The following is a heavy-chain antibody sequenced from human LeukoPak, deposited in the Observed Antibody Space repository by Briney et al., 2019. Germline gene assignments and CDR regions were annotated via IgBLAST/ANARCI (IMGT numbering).Heavy chain of an antibody. CDR1: GYTFSSYY. V-gene: IGHV1-18*04. Sequence: GASVKVSCKASGYTFSSYYMHWVRQAPGQGLEWMGWISAYNGNTNYAQKLQGRVTMTTDTSTSTAYMELRSLRSDDTAVYYCASWPSSGKQLPLPDYWGQGTLVTVSS. CDR3: ASWPSSGKQLPLPDY. D-gene: IGHD2-15*01. CDR2: ISAYNGNT. J-gene: IGHJ4*02.